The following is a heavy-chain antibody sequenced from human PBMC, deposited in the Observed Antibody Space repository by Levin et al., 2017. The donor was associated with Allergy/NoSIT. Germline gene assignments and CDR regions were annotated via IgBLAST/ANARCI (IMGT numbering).Heavy chain of an antibody. CDR1: GYTFTGYY. Sequence: WASVKVSCKASGYTFTGYYMHWVRQAPGQGLEWMGWINPSSGGTNYAQNFQGRVTMTRDTSISTVYMEVSRLRSDDTAVYYCARESSTTVPFFDYWGQGTLVTVSS. CDR3: ARESSTTVPFFDY. CDR2: INPSSGGT. J-gene: IGHJ4*02. V-gene: IGHV1-2*02. D-gene: IGHD3-10*01.